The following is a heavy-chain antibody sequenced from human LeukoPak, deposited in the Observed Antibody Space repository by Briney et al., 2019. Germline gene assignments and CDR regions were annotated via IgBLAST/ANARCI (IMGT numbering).Heavy chain of an antibody. V-gene: IGHV4-34*01. CDR3: ARRDCSSTSCYPDHWYFDL. D-gene: IGHD2-2*01. CDR2: INHSGST. Sequence: TSETLSLTCAVYGGSFSGYYWSWIRQPPGKGLEWIGEINHSGSTNYNPSLKSRVTISVDTSKTQFSLKLSSVTAADTAVYYCARRDCSSTSCYPDHWYFDLWGRGTLVTVSS. J-gene: IGHJ2*01. CDR1: GGSFSGYY.